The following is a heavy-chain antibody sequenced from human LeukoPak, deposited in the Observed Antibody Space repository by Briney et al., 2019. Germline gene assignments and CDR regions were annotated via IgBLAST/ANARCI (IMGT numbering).Heavy chain of an antibody. J-gene: IGHJ4*02. D-gene: IGHD3-22*01. CDR2: ISGSGGST. CDR3: AKPYDSSGYYYGIDY. V-gene: IGHV3-23*01. Sequence: GGSLRLSCVASGFTFSNYAMSWVRQAPGKGLEWVSAISGSGGSTYYADSVKGRFTISRDNSKNTLYLQMNSLRAEDTAVYYCAKPYDSSGYYYGIDYWGQGTLVTVSS. CDR1: GFTFSNYA.